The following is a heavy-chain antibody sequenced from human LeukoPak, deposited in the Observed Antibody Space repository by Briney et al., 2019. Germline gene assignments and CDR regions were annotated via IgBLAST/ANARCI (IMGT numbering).Heavy chain of an antibody. CDR1: GFTFSNAW. CDR3: TTDLYYDILTGYYQPDY. D-gene: IGHD3-9*01. V-gene: IGHV3-15*01. CDR2: IKSKTDGGTT. J-gene: IGHJ4*02. Sequence: GGSLRLSCAASGFTFSNAWMSWVRQAPGKGLEWVGRIKSKTDGGTTDYAAPVKGRFTISRDDSKNTLYLQMNSLKTEDTAVYYCTTDLYYDILTGYYQPDYWGQGTLVTVSS.